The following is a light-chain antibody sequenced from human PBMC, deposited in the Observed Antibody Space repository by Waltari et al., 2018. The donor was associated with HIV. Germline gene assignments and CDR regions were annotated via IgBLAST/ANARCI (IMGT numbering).Light chain of an antibody. CDR1: QSVGIY. V-gene: IGKV3-11*01. J-gene: IGKJ4*01. CDR2: DTS. Sequence: IVLTQSPATLSLSPGETATLSCRASQSVGIYLAWYQQKPGQAPRLLIYDTSNRATGIPARFSGSGSGTDFTLTIGSLEPEDFAVYYCQQRNTWPLTFGGGTKVEIK. CDR3: QQRNTWPLT.